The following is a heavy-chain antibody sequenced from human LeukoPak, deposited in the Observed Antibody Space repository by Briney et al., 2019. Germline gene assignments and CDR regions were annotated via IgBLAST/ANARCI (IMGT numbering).Heavy chain of an antibody. CDR3: AGDSGSYQSWFDP. Sequence: SETLSLTCTVSGGSISSYYWSWIRQPPGKGLEWIGYIYYSGSTKYNLSLKSRVTISVDTSKNQLSLKLSSVTAADTAVYYCAGDSGSYQSWFDPWGQGTLVTVSS. V-gene: IGHV4-59*01. CDR2: IYYSGST. D-gene: IGHD1-26*01. J-gene: IGHJ5*02. CDR1: GGSISSYY.